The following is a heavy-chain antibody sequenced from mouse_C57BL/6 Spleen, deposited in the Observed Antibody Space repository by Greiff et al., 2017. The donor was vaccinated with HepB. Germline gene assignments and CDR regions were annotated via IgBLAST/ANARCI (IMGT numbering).Heavy chain of an antibody. CDR1: GFTFSSYG. Sequence: VQLKESGGDLVKPGGSLKLSCAASGFTFSSYGMSWVRQTPDKRLEWVATISSGGSYTYYPDSVKGRCTISRDNAKNTLYLQMSSLKSEDTAMYYCARLREGTSAYWGQGTLVTVSA. CDR2: ISSGGSYT. CDR3: ARLREGTSAY. V-gene: IGHV5-6*01. D-gene: IGHD1-1*01. J-gene: IGHJ3*01.